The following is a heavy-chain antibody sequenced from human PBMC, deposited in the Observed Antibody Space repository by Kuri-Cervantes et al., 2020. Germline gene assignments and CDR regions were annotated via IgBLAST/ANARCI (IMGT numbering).Heavy chain of an antibody. Sequence: SLKLSCAASGLTCSDYYMSWIRQAPGKGLEWISYITSIGSSTYFADSLEGRFIISRDNSKNTLYLEMNSLCDEDTALYYCARDRFGGLGLGELLNYWGQGTLVTVSS. D-gene: IGHD3-16*01. CDR1: GLTCSDYY. CDR3: ARDRFGGLGLGELLNY. V-gene: IGHV3-11*04. J-gene: IGHJ4*02. CDR2: ITSIGSST.